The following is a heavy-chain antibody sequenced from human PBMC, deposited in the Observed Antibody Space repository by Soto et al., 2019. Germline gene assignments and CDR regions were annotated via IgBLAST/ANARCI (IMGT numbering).Heavy chain of an antibody. V-gene: IGHV4-34*01. CDR3: ARGRKPLIVAKRSVPYDI. J-gene: IGHJ3*02. Sequence: PSETLSLTCAVYGGSFSGYYWSWIRQPPGKGLEWIGEINHSGSTNYNPSLKSRVTISVDTSKNQFSLKLSSVTAADTAVYYCARGRKPLIVAKRSVPYDIWGQGTMVTVSS. CDR1: GGSFSGYY. D-gene: IGHD2-15*01. CDR2: INHSGST.